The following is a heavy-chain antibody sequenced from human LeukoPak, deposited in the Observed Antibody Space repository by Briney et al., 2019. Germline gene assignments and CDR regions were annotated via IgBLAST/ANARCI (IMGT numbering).Heavy chain of an antibody. D-gene: IGHD3-22*01. V-gene: IGHV1-18*01. Sequence: ASVKVSCKASGYTFTSYGISWVRQAPGQGLEWMGIINPSGGSTSYAQKFQGRVTMTTDTSTSTAYMELRSLRSDDTAVYYCARDLLTNSGYYYPIDYWGQGTLVTVSS. CDR1: GYTFTSYG. CDR2: INPSGGST. J-gene: IGHJ4*02. CDR3: ARDLLTNSGYYYPIDY.